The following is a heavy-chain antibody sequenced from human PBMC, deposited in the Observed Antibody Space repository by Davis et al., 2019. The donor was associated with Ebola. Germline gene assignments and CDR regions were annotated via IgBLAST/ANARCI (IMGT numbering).Heavy chain of an antibody. Sequence: GESLKISCAASGFTFSSYAMSWVRQAPGKGLEWVSVIYSGGATYYADSVRGRFTISRDNSKNTVYLQMTSLRAEDTAVYYCANKWGLDYWGQGTLVTVSS. CDR3: ANKWGLDY. J-gene: IGHJ4*02. CDR2: IYSGGAT. D-gene: IGHD7-27*01. CDR1: GFTFSSYA. V-gene: IGHV3-66*01.